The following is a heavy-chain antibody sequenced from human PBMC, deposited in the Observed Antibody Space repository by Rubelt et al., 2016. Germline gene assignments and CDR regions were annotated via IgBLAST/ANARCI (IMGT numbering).Heavy chain of an antibody. Sequence: QVQLQESGPGLVKPSQTLSLTCTVSGGSISSGGYYWSWIRQHPGKGLEWIGYIHYRGSTYYNPFLKSRGTISVETSKDQFCLKLSSVTSRDTAVYYCARQRIVRDMTIGGWFDPWGQGSLVTVSS. V-gene: IGHV4-31*03. CDR2: IHYRGST. J-gene: IGHJ5*02. CDR1: GGSISSGGYY. CDR3: ARQRIVRDMTIGGWFDP. D-gene: IGHD1-26*01.